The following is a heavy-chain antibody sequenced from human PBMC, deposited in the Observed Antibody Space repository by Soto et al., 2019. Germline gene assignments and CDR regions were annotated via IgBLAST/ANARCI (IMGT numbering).Heavy chain of an antibody. D-gene: IGHD3-3*01. CDR3: ARGTFGVVKD. Sequence: QVQLQESGPGLVKPSETLSLTCTVSGGSISSYYWSWIRQPTGKGLEWIGYMYYSGRTNYNPSLQSLVTISIDTSRNQFSLKLSSVTAADTAVYYCARGTFGVVKDWGQGTLVTVSS. CDR1: GGSISSYY. J-gene: IGHJ4*02. CDR2: MYYSGRT. V-gene: IGHV4-59*01.